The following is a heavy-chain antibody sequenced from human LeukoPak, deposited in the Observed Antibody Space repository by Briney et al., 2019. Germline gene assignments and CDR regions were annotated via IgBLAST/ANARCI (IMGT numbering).Heavy chain of an antibody. V-gene: IGHV1-46*01. CDR2: FNPSGGSA. D-gene: IGHD2-15*01. J-gene: IGHJ4*02. CDR3: ARESCSGGSCYYFDY. CDR1: GYTFTRNF. Sequence: GVAVKVSCKASGYTFTRNFMHWVRQAPGHGLEWMGVFNPSGGSATYSQNFQGRVTMTRDTSTSTVYMEMSSLRSEDTAVYYCARESCSGGSCYYFDYWGRGTLDPVSS.